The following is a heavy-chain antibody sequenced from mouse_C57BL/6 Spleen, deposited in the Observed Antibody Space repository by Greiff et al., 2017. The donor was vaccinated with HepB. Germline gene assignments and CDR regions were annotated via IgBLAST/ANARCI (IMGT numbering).Heavy chain of an antibody. D-gene: IGHD1-1*01. V-gene: IGHV1-50*01. CDR3: ARATTPTGYFDV. Sequence: QVQLQQPGAELVKPGASVKLSSKASGYTFTSYWMQWVKQRPGQGLEWIGEIDPSDSYTNYNQKFKGKATLTVDTSSSTAYMQLSSLTSEDSAVYYCARATTPTGYFDVWGTGTTVTVSS. J-gene: IGHJ1*03. CDR1: GYTFTSYW. CDR2: IDPSDSYT.